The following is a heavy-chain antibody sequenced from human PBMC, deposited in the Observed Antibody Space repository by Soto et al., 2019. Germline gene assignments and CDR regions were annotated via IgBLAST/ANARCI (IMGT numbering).Heavy chain of an antibody. V-gene: IGHV3-23*01. CDR3: AKARCTSCYLPLRYYGMDV. D-gene: IGHD2-2*01. J-gene: IGHJ6*02. CDR2: ISGSGGST. Sequence: EVQLLESGGGLVQPGGSLRLSCAASGFTFSSYAMSWVRQAPGKGLEWVSAISGSGGSTYYADSVKGRFTISRDNSKNTLYLQMNSLRAEDTAVYYCAKARCTSCYLPLRYYGMDVWGQGTTVTVSS. CDR1: GFTFSSYA.